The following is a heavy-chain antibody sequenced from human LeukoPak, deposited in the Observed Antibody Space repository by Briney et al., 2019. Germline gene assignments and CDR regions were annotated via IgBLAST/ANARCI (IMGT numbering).Heavy chain of an antibody. V-gene: IGHV4-34*01. CDR3: ARGRGRGFTYCDY. CDR1: GGSFSGYY. Sequence: PSETLSLTCAVYGGSFSGYYWSWIRQPPGKGLEWIGEINHSGSTNYNPSLKSRVTISVDTSKNQFSLKLSSVTAADTAVYYCARGRGRGFTYCDYWGQGTLVTVSS. D-gene: IGHD1-26*01. CDR2: INHSGST. J-gene: IGHJ4*02.